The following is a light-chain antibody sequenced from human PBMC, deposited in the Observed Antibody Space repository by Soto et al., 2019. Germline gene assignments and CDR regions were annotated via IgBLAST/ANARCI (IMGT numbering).Light chain of an antibody. J-gene: IGKJ1*01. Sequence: DIQMTQSPSTLSGSVGARVTLTCRASQTISSWLAWYQQKPGKAPKLLIYDASILESGVPSRFSGSGSGTEFTLTISSLQPDDFATYYCQQYNSYRTFGQGTIVDI. V-gene: IGKV1-5*01. CDR3: QQYNSYRT. CDR1: QTISSW. CDR2: DAS.